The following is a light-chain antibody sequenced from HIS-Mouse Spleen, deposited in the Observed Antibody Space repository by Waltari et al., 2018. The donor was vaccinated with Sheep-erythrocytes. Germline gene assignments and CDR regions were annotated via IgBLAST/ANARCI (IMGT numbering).Light chain of an antibody. Sequence: VLTQSPGTLSLSPGERATLSCRASQSVSSSYLAWYQQKPGQAPRLLIYGASSRATGIPDRFSGSGSGTDFTLTISRLEPEDFAVYYCQQYGSSPRTFGQGTKVEIK. J-gene: IGKJ1*01. CDR2: GAS. CDR1: QSVSSSY. V-gene: IGKV3-20*01. CDR3: QQYGSSPRT.